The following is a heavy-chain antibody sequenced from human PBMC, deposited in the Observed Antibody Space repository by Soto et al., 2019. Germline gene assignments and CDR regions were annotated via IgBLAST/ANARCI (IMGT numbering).Heavy chain of an antibody. J-gene: IGHJ4*02. D-gene: IGHD2-15*01. Sequence: GGSLRLSCAASGFTFSSYDMSWVRQAPGKGLEWVSGVSASGSITSYADSAKGRFTISRDNAKNTVFLQMSSLRAEDTAVYFCAKGDCSGGRCYRGFDYWGQGTLVTVSS. CDR1: GFTFSSYD. CDR3: AKGDCSGGRCYRGFDY. V-gene: IGHV3-23*01. CDR2: VSASGSIT.